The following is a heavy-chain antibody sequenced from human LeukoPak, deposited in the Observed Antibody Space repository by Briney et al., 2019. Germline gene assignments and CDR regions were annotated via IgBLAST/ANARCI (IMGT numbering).Heavy chain of an antibody. CDR3: ASFSDY. Sequence: GGSLRLSCAASGFTFSSYEMTWVRQAPGRGLEWVSYISGSGSSVSYADSVKGRFTISRDNAKNSLYLKMNNLRAEDTAVYYCASFSDYWGQGALVTVSA. CDR1: GFTFSSYE. V-gene: IGHV3-48*03. CDR2: ISGSGSSV. J-gene: IGHJ4*02.